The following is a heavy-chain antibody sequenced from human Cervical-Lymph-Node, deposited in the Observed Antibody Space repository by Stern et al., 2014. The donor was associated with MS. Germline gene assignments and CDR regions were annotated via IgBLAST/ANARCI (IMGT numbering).Heavy chain of an antibody. CDR3: AREDWRFDR. CDR1: GVSVSTYY. Sequence: QVQLQQWGAGLLKPSETLSLTCSVSGVSVSTYYWTWIRQSPGKGLEWIGAINAAAGTKYTRPLGCRAAMSLAASKTQFSLRLRSVTAADTAVYSCAREDWRFDRWGRGTLVTVSS. V-gene: IGHV4-34*01. CDR2: INAAAGT. J-gene: IGHJ2*01.